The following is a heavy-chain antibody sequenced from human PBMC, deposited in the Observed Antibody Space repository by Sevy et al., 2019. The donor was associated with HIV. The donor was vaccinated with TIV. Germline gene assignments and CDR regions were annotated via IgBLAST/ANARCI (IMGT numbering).Heavy chain of an antibody. Sequence: ASVKVSCKASGYTFTSYAIHWVRQAPGQRLEWMGWINAGNGNTKYSQKFQGRVTITRDTSASTAYMELSSLRSEDTAVYYCARGPLTTVTTVWFDPWGQGTLVTVSS. V-gene: IGHV1-3*01. D-gene: IGHD4-4*01. CDR1: GYTFTSYA. J-gene: IGHJ5*02. CDR3: ARGPLTTVTTVWFDP. CDR2: INAGNGNT.